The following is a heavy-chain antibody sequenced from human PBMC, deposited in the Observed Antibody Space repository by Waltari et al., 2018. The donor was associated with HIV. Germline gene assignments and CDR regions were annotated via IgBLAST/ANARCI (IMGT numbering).Heavy chain of an antibody. CDR1: GGSFSGYY. V-gene: IGHV4-34*01. CDR2: INHSGST. D-gene: IGHD2-2*01. CDR3: ARGHSKVVPAAMGEGMDV. J-gene: IGHJ6*02. Sequence: QVQLQPWGAGLLKPSETLSLTCAVYGGSFSGYYWSWLRPPPGTGLEWIGKINHSGSTNYNPSLKSRVTISVDTSKNQFSLKLSSVTAADTAVYYCARGHSKVVPAAMGEGMDVWGQGTTVTVSS.